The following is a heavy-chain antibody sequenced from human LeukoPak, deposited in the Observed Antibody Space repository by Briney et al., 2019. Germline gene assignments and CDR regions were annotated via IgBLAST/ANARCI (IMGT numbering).Heavy chain of an antibody. Sequence: SETLSLTCTVSGGSISNYYWTWIRQPPGKGLEWIGYIYNSGSTNYRPSLKSRVTISVDTSKNQVSLKLSSVTAADTAVYYCAKSNGYGLVDIWGQGTMVTVSS. CDR2: IYNSGST. D-gene: IGHD3-10*01. CDR1: GGSISNYY. CDR3: AKSNGYGLVDI. V-gene: IGHV4-59*01. J-gene: IGHJ3*02.